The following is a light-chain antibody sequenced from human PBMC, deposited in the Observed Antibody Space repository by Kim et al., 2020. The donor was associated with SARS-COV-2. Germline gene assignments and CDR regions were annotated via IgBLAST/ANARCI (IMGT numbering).Light chain of an antibody. CDR1: QSISSL. Sequence: SSSVGARATIACRASQSISSLLAWYPQKPGKAPKLLIYDASSLQSGVPSRFSGSGSGTEFTLTISSLQADNFATYYCQQYDSHPHTFGQGTKLEI. V-gene: IGKV1-5*01. J-gene: IGKJ2*01. CDR2: DAS. CDR3: QQYDSHPHT.